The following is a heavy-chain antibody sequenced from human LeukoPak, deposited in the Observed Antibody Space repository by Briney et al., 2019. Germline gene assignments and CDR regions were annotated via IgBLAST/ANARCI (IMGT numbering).Heavy chain of an antibody. J-gene: IGHJ4*02. CDR2: ITRKTDGVTT. V-gene: IGHV3-15*01. CDR3: AKGGLVTDY. CDR1: GFTFSNAW. D-gene: IGHD3-9*01. Sequence: GGSLRLSCTASGFTFSNAWMTWVRQAPGKGLEWVGLITRKTDGVTTDYAAPVKGRFTISRDNSKNTVYLQMNSLRGEDTAIYYCAKGGLVTDYWGQGTLVTVSS.